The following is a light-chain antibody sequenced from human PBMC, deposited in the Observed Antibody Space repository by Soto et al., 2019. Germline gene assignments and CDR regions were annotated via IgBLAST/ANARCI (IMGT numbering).Light chain of an antibody. CDR1: QSLVHSDGDTY. Sequence: DIVMTQSPLSLPVTLGQPASISCRSSQSLVHSDGDTYLNWFQQRPGQSPRRLIYRVSNRESGVPDRLSGSGSGTDFTLKISRVEAEDVGLYYCMQSIMLPYTFGQGKRLEI. J-gene: IGKJ5*01. V-gene: IGKV2-30*02. CDR3: MQSIMLPYT. CDR2: RVS.